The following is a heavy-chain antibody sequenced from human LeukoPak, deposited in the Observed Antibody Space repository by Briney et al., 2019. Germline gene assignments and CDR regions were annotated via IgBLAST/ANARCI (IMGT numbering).Heavy chain of an antibody. D-gene: IGHD1-26*01. V-gene: IGHV3-7*01. Sequence: GGSLRLSXAASGFTFSSYWMSWVRQAPGKGLEWVANIKQDGSEKYYVDSVKGRFTISRDNAKNSLYLQMNSLRAEDTAVYYCARDKEWELQYYYYYMDVWGKGTTVTVSS. CDR3: ARDKEWELQYYYYYMDV. CDR2: IKQDGSEK. CDR1: GFTFSSYW. J-gene: IGHJ6*03.